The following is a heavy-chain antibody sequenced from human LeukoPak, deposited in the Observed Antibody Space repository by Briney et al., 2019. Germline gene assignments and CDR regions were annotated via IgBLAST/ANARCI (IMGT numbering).Heavy chain of an antibody. J-gene: IGHJ5*02. CDR3: ARSRSDSSGYYNWFDP. CDR1: GGSINSYY. D-gene: IGHD3-22*01. CDR2: IYYSGST. V-gene: IGHV4-59*01. Sequence: SETLSLTCTVSGGSINSYYWSWIRQPPGKGLEWIGYIYYSGSTNYNPSLKSRVTISVDTSKNQFSLKLSSVTAADTAVYYCARSRSDSSGYYNWFDPWGQGTLVTVSS.